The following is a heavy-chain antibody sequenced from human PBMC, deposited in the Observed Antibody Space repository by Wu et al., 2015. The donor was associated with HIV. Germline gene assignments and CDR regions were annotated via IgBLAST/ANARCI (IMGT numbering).Heavy chain of an antibody. Sequence: QVQLVQSGAEVKKPGSSVKVSCKASGGSFSRSGISWVRQAPGKGFEWMGRIIPNHGGANYAEKFEGRVTITADEATNTAYMELRSLKSDDTAVYFCARTVSGHDYFDFWGQGSLVTVSS. D-gene: IGHD3-3*01. CDR2: IIPNHGGA. CDR3: ARTVSGHDYFDF. V-gene: IGHV1-69*11. J-gene: IGHJ4*02. CDR1: GGSFSRSG.